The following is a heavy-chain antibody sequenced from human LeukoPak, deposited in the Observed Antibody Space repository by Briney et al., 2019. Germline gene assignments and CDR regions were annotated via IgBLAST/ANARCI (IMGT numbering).Heavy chain of an antibody. J-gene: IGHJ6*04. Sequence: GGSLRLSCAASGFTFSSYGMHWVRQAPGKGLEWVAFIRYDGSNKYYADSVKGRFTISRDNAKNSLYLQMNSLRAEDTAVYYCARGRITIFGANKIMDVWGKGTTVTVSS. CDR1: GFTFSSYG. CDR2: IRYDGSNK. V-gene: IGHV3-30*02. D-gene: IGHD3-3*01. CDR3: ARGRITIFGANKIMDV.